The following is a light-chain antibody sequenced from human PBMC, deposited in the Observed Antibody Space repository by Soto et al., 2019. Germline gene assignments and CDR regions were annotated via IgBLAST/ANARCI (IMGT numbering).Light chain of an antibody. V-gene: IGLV1-44*01. CDR3: TTWDDSLNGPV. CDR2: SND. CDR1: RSNIGTNT. J-gene: IGLJ2*01. Sequence: QSVLTQPPSASVSPGQRVTISCSGSRSNIGTNTVNWYQHLPWTAPKLLIFSNDQRPSGVPDRFSGSKSGTSASLAISGLQSEDEADYFCTTWDDSLNGPVFGGGTKLTVL.